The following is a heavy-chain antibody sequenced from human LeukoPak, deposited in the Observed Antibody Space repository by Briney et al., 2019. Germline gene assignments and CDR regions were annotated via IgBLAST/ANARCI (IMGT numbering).Heavy chain of an antibody. V-gene: IGHV3-7*01. J-gene: IGHJ4*02. CDR2: IKQDGSEK. D-gene: IGHD5-18*01. Sequence: PGGSLRLSCVVSGFNFSRYWISWVRQPPGKGLEWVANIKQDGSEKYYVDSVKDRFTISRDNAKNSLYLQMNIFRAEDTAVYYCASLDTAMSPLFGWGQGTLVTVSS. CDR3: ASLDTAMSPLFG. CDR1: GFNFSRYW.